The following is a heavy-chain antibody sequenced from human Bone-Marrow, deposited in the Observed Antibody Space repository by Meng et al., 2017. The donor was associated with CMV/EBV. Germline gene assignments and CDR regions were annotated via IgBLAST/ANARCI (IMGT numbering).Heavy chain of an antibody. J-gene: IGHJ4*02. D-gene: IGHD6-13*01. CDR2: IRYDGSNK. V-gene: IGHV3-30*02. Sequence: GGSLSLSCAASGFTFSSYGMHWVRQAPGKGLEWVAFIRYDGSNKYYADSVKGRFTISRDNSKNTLYLQMNSLRAEDMALYYCARGWYSSSWFLDYWGQGTLVTVSS. CDR1: GFTFSSYG. CDR3: ARGWYSSSWFLDY.